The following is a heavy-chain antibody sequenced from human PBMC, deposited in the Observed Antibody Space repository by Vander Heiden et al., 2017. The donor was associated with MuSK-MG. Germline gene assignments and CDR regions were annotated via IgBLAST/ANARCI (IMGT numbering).Heavy chain of an antibody. CDR3: ARLYDFLDP. Sequence: QLQLQESGPGLVKPSETMSLTCPVSGGAIRSSSYYWGWIRQPPGKGLEWIGSIYYSGSTYYNPSLKSRVTISVDTSKNQFSLKLSSVTAADTAVYYCARLYDFLDPWGQGTLVTVSS. J-gene: IGHJ5*02. V-gene: IGHV4-39*01. CDR1: GGAIRSSSYY. D-gene: IGHD3-3*01. CDR2: IYYSGST.